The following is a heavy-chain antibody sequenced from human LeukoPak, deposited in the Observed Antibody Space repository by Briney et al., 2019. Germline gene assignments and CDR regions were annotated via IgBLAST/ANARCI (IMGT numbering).Heavy chain of an antibody. V-gene: IGHV3-23*01. CDR1: GFTFSSYA. J-gene: IGHJ4*02. CDR3: AKVPHYDILTGYFDY. D-gene: IGHD3-9*01. Sequence: GGSLRLSCAASGFTFSSYAMSWVRQAPGKGLEWVSAISGSGGSTYYADSVKGRFTISRDNSKNTLYLQVNSLRAEDTAVYYCAKVPHYDILTGYFDYWGQGTLVTVSS. CDR2: ISGSGGST.